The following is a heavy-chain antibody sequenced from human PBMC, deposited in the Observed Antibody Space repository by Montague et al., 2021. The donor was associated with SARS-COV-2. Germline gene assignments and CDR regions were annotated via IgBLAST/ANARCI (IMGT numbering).Heavy chain of an antibody. V-gene: IGHV4-39*01. J-gene: IGHJ3*02. Sequence: SETLSLICTVSGGSISSSSYYWGWICQPPGKGLEWIGSIYYSGSTNYNPSLKSRVTISVDTSKNQFSLKLSSVTAADTAVYYCARQRRYQLPITIFGVVMADAFDIWGQGTMVTVSS. CDR1: GGSISSSSYY. D-gene: IGHD3-3*01. CDR2: IYYSGST. CDR3: ARQRRYQLPITIFGVVMADAFDI.